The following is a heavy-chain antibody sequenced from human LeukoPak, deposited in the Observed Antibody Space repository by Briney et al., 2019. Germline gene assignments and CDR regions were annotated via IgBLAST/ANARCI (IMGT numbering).Heavy chain of an antibody. Sequence: GGSLRLSCAASGFTVSSNCMSWVRQAPGKGLEWVSVIYSGGSTYYADSVKGRFTISRDNSKNTLYLQMNSLRAEDTAVYYCARDAGYYDFWSGGFDPWGQGTLVTVSS. V-gene: IGHV3-66*02. CDR2: IYSGGST. D-gene: IGHD3-3*01. J-gene: IGHJ5*02. CDR1: GFTVSSNC. CDR3: ARDAGYYDFWSGGFDP.